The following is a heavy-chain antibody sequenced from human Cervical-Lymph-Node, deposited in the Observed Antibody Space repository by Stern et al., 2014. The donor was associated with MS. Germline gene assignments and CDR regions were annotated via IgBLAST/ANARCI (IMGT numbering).Heavy chain of an antibody. CDR1: GFSLNTRGVG. V-gene: IGHV2-5*02. CDR3: AYRGGVQPYFDN. Sequence: QVTLRESGPTLVKPTQTLTLTCAFSGFSLNTRGVGVGWVRQPPGKALEWLALIYWDDDKRYSPSLKRRLTITKDTSKNQVFLTMTNMDPVDTATYYCAYRGGVQPYFDNWGLGTQVTVYS. J-gene: IGHJ4*02. D-gene: IGHD3-16*01. CDR2: IYWDDDK.